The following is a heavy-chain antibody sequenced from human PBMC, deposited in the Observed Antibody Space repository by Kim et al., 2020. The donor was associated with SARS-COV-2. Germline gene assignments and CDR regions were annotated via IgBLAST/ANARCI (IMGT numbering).Heavy chain of an antibody. V-gene: IGHV3-48*03. Sequence: GGSLRLSCAASGFTFSTHEMNWVRQAPGKGLEWISYISTSGSTIYYADSVKGRFTISRDNAKSSLSLQMNSLRAEDTAVYYCARSLYCSSTSCFYGMDV. CDR2: ISTSGSTI. CDR1: GFTFSTHE. CDR3: ARSLYCSSTSCFYGMDV. D-gene: IGHD2-2*01. J-gene: IGHJ6*01.